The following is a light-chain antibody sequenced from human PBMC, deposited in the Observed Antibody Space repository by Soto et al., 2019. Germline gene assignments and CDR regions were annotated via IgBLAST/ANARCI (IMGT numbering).Light chain of an antibody. V-gene: IGKV2-28*01. CDR1: QSLLQSNGYNY. CDR2: LGS. Sequence: DIMMTQSPLSLPVTPGEPASISCRSSQSLLQSNGYNYLDWYLQKPGQSPQLLIYLGSNRASAVPDRFSGSGSGTDFTLKISRVEAEDVGVYYCMQALQTPPWTFGQGTKVDI. J-gene: IGKJ1*01. CDR3: MQALQTPPWT.